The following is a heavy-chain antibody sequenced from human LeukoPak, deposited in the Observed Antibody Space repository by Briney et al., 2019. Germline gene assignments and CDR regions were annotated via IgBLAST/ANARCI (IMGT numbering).Heavy chain of an antibody. Sequence: PSDSLSLTCTVSGVSISTAGSYWSWVRQHPGKGLECIRYIYYSGSTYYNPSLKSRVTISVDTSKNQFSLKLSSVTAADTAVYYCARGEAVAVGGFDYWGQGTLVTVSS. CDR3: ARGEAVAVGGFDY. CDR1: GVSISTAGSY. V-gene: IGHV4-31*03. J-gene: IGHJ4*02. CDR2: IYYSGST. D-gene: IGHD6-19*01.